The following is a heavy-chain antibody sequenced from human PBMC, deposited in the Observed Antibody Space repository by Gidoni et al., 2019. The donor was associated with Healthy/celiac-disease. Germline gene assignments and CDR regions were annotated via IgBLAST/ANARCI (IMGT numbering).Heavy chain of an antibody. CDR1: GYTFTGYY. Sequence: QVQLVQSGAEVKKPGASVKVSCKASGYTFTGYYMHWVRQAPGQGLEWMGWINPNSGGTNYAQKFQGRVTMTRDTSISTAYMELSRLRSDDTAVYYCARDFGVRGVTRTCGSYWGQGTLVTVSS. V-gene: IGHV1-2*02. J-gene: IGHJ4*02. CDR2: INPNSGGT. D-gene: IGHD3-10*01. CDR3: ARDFGVRGVTRTCGSY.